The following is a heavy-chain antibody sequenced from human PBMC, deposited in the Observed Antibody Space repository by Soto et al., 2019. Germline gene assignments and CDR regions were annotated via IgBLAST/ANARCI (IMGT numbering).Heavy chain of an antibody. Sequence: SETLSLTCIVSGESISSSSYYWGWIRQPPGKGLEWIGGIYYSGRTYYNPSFKSRVTISIDTSKNQFSLKLSSVTATDTAVYYCARQRTTVVTQTYFDHWGQGALVTVSS. D-gene: IGHD2-21*02. CDR1: GESISSSSYY. V-gene: IGHV4-39*01. J-gene: IGHJ4*02. CDR3: ARQRTTVVTQTYFDH. CDR2: IYYSGRT.